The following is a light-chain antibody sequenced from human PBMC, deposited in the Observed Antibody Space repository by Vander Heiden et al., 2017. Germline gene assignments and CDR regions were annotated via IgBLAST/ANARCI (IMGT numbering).Light chain of an antibody. V-gene: IGKV1-5*03. CDR1: QSINSW. Sequence: IQLTQSPSTLPASVGDRDTLTCRASQSINSWLAWYQQKPGKAPKLLIYKASSLESGVPSRFRGSGSGTEFTLTISSLQPDDFATYYCQQYNTYSRTFGQGTKVEIK. CDR2: KAS. CDR3: QQYNTYSRT. J-gene: IGKJ1*01.